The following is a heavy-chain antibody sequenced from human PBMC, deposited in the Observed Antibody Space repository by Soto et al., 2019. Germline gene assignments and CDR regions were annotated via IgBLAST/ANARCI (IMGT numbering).Heavy chain of an antibody. Sequence: SETLSLTCAVYVGSFSGYYWSWLRQPPGKGLEWIGEIHHSGSTNYNPSLKSRVTISVDTSKNQFSLKLSSVTAADTAVYYCARGSAMMVAVERDAPDKDYLDYWGQGNLVTVSS. D-gene: IGHD3-22*01. CDR3: ARGSAMMVAVERDAPDKDYLDY. V-gene: IGHV4-34*01. CDR2: IHHSGST. CDR1: VGSFSGYY. J-gene: IGHJ4*02.